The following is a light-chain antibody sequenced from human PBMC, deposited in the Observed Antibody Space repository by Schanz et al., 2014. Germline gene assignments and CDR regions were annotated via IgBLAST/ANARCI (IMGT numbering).Light chain of an antibody. CDR3: SSYAGSNNFVV. Sequence: QSALTQPASVSGSPGQSITISCTGTSSDVGGYNYVSWYQQHPGKAPKLMIYDVSNRPSGVSNRFSGSKSGNTASLTISGLQAEDEADYYCSSYAGSNNFVVFGGGTKLTVL. CDR2: DVS. V-gene: IGLV2-14*01. J-gene: IGLJ2*01. CDR1: SSDVGGYNY.